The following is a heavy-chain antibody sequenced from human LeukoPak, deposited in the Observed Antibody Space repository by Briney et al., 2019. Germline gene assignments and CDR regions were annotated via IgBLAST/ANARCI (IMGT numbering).Heavy chain of an antibody. J-gene: IGHJ4*02. V-gene: IGHV4-59*08. D-gene: IGHD3-10*01. CDR2: IYYSGST. Sequence: SETLSLTCTVSGGSISSYYWSWIRQPPGKGLEWIGYIYYSGSTNYNPSLKGRVTISVDTSKNQFSLKLSSVTAADTAVYYCARGVGYRGYFDYWGQGTLVTVSS. CDR3: ARGVGYRGYFDY. CDR1: GGSISSYY.